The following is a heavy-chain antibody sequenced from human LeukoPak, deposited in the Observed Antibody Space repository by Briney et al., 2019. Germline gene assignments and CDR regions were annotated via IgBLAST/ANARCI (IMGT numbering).Heavy chain of an antibody. Sequence: PGGSLRLSCAASGFTFSSYGMHWVRQAPGKGLEWVAVIWYDGSNKYYADSVKGRFTISRDNSKNTLYLQMNSLRAEDTAVYYCAGTRSKNYGMDVWGQGTTVTVSS. D-gene: IGHD2-2*01. CDR3: AGTRSKNYGMDV. CDR1: GFTFSSYG. J-gene: IGHJ6*02. CDR2: IWYDGSNK. V-gene: IGHV3-33*01.